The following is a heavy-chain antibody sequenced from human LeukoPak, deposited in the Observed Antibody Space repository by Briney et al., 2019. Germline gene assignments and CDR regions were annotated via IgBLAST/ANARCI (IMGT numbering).Heavy chain of an antibody. D-gene: IGHD2-15*01. CDR3: AKGGGVVAANPGGYFQH. V-gene: IGHV3-11*06. CDR1: GFTFSDYY. CDR2: ISANSGYI. Sequence: GGSLRLSCAASGFTFSDYYMSWIRQAPGKGLEWVSYISANSGYIKFADSVRGRFTISRDNSKNTLYLQMNSLRAEDTAVYYCAKGGGVVAANPGGYFQHWGQGTLVTVSS. J-gene: IGHJ1*01.